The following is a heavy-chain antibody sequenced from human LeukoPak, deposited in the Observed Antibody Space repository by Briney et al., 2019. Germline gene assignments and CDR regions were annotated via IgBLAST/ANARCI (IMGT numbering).Heavy chain of an antibody. V-gene: IGHV4-34*01. CDR3: AREGGPYRPLDY. CDR1: GGFFSGYY. CDR2: VNLQGST. J-gene: IGHJ4*01. Sequence: TSETLSLTCAVYGGFFSGYYWCCVRQPPGKGLEWIGEVNLQGSTNYNPSLMGRVAISVDMSENYISLQLTSVTAADTAVYYCAREGGPYRPLDYSGHGTLFTVSS.